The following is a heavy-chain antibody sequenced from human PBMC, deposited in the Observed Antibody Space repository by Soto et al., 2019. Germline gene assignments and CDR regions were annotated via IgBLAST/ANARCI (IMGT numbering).Heavy chain of an antibody. Sequence: ASVKVSCKTSGYTFSNSGIHWVRQAPGQRLEWMGWINGGNGITKYSQKFQGRVTITRDTSASTAYMELSSLKSEDTDVYYCAKDFWSGSNWFDPWGQGSLVTSPQ. D-gene: IGHD3-3*01. V-gene: IGHV1-3*01. CDR3: AKDFWSGSNWFDP. J-gene: IGHJ5*02. CDR2: INGGNGIT. CDR1: GYTFSNSG.